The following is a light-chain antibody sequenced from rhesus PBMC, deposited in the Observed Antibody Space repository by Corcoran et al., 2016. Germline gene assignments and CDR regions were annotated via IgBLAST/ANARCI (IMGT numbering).Light chain of an antibody. J-gene: IGKJ3*01. CDR1: QGISNW. CDR2: RAS. Sequence: DIQMTQSPSSLSASVGDRVTITCRASQGISNWLAWYQHKPGKAPKLLIYRASDLETGVPSRFSGSGSGTDFTLTISSLQPEDIATDYCQQHDNSPFTFGPGTKLDIK. V-gene: IGKV1-69*01. CDR3: QQHDNSPFT.